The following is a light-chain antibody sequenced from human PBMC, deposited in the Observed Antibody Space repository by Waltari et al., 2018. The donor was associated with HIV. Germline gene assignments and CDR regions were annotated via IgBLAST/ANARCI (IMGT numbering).Light chain of an antibody. CDR2: DVS. J-gene: IGKJ4*01. V-gene: IGKV3-11*01. Sequence: ELVLTQSPGTLSLSPGERATLSRRASQSVNTYLGWYQQKPGQPPRLLMYDVSKRAAGIPARFSGSGSGTDFSLTINNLKPEDSAVYYCQHRVSWPATFGGGTKVQIK. CDR1: QSVNTY. CDR3: QHRVSWPAT.